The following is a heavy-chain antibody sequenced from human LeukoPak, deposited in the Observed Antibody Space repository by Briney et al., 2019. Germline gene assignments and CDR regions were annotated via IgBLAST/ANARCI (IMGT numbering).Heavy chain of an antibody. CDR2: IRSKAYGGTT. D-gene: IGHD3-3*01. CDR1: GFTFGDYA. V-gene: IGHV3-49*04. CDR3: TRLRFLEWLFPDY. Sequence: PGGSLRLSCTASGFTFGDYATSWVRQAPGKGLEWVGFIRSKAYGGTTEYAASVKGRFTISRDDSKSIAYLQMNSLKTEDTAVYYCTRLRFLEWLFPDYWGQGTLVTVSS. J-gene: IGHJ4*02.